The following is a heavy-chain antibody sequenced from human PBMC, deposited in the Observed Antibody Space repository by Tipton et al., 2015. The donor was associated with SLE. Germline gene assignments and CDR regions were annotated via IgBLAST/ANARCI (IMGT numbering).Heavy chain of an antibody. V-gene: IGHV3-7*01. Sequence: GSLRLSCAASGFTFSSYWMSWVRQAPGKGLEWVANIKQDGSEKYYVDSVKGRFTISRDNAKNSLYLQMNSLRAEDTAVYYCARGLGRLPGYFDYWGQGTLVTVSS. CDR1: GFTFSSYW. J-gene: IGHJ4*02. CDR3: ARGLGRLPGYFDY. D-gene: IGHD6-25*01. CDR2: IKQDGSEK.